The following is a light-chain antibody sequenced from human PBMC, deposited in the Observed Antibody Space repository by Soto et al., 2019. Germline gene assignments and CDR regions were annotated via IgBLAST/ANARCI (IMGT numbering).Light chain of an antibody. V-gene: IGLV2-11*01. CDR2: DVS. J-gene: IGLJ3*02. CDR3: CSYAGSYRWV. Sequence: QSVLTQPRSVSGSPGQSVTISCTGTSSDVGGYNYVSWYQQHPGKAPKLMIYDVSKRPSGVPDRFSGSKSGNTASLTISGLQAEDEADYYCCSYAGSYRWVFGGGTK. CDR1: SSDVGGYNY.